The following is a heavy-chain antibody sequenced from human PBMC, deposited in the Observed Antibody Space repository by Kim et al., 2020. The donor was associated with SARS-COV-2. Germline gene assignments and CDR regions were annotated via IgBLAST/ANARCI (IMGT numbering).Heavy chain of an antibody. Sequence: YADSVKGRFTITRDNSKNTLYLQMNSLRAEDTAVYYCARDFYSISWYFDYWGQGTLVTVSS. CDR3: ARDFYSISWYFDY. D-gene: IGHD2-15*01. J-gene: IGHJ4*02. V-gene: IGHV3-33*01.